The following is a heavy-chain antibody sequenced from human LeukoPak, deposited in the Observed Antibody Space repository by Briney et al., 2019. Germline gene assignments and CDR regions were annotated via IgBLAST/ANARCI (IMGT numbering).Heavy chain of an antibody. V-gene: IGHV1-18*01. Sequence: AASVKVSCKTSGYTFTSYGISWVRQAPGQGLEWMGWISAYNGNTNYAQKLQGRVTMTTDTSTSTAYMELRSLSSDDTAVYYCARAPKYSGTYYVYYWGQGTLVTVSS. CDR3: ARAPKYSGTYYVYY. D-gene: IGHD1-26*01. CDR1: GYTFTSYG. CDR2: ISAYNGNT. J-gene: IGHJ4*02.